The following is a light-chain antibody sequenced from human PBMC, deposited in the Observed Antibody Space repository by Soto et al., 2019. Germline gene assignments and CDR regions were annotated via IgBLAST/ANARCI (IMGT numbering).Light chain of an antibody. Sequence: QSVLTQPASMSGSPGQSITISCTGASSDVGGYNYVSWYQQHPGKAPKLMIYEVNDRPSGVSHRFSGSKSGNTASLTISGLQAEDEADYYCSSYTSSSTLAFGGGTKVTVL. CDR3: SSYTSSSTLA. V-gene: IGLV2-14*01. J-gene: IGLJ2*01. CDR1: SSDVGGYNY. CDR2: EVN.